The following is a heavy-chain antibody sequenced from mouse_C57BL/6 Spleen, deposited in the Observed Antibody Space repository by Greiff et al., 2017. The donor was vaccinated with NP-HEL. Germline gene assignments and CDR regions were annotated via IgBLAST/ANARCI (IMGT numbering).Heavy chain of an antibody. CDR3: ARSKDYYGSSYEAWFAY. V-gene: IGHV1-76*01. Sequence: QVQLKESGAELVRPGASVKLSCKASGYTFTDYYINWVKQRPGQGLEWIARIYPGSGNTYYNEKFKGKATLTAEKSSSTAYMQLSSLTSEDSAVYFCARSKDYYGSSYEAWFAYWDQGTLVTVSA. CDR1: GYTFTDYY. D-gene: IGHD1-1*01. CDR2: IYPGSGNT. J-gene: IGHJ3*01.